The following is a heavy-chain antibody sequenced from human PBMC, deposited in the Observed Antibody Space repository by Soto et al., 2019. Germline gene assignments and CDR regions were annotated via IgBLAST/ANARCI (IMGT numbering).Heavy chain of an antibody. D-gene: IGHD1-7*01. V-gene: IGHV3-30*03. Sequence: QAQLVESGGGVVQPGRSLRLSCAASEFTFNNYAMHWVRQAPGKGLEWVAVIAYDGTDKYYADSVKGRFTISRDNSKNALYLQMNTLRPEDTAMYYCARDVGNYVPYYYGMDVWGHGTTVTVSS. CDR2: IAYDGTDK. CDR3: ARDVGNYVPYYYGMDV. J-gene: IGHJ6*02. CDR1: EFTFNNYA.